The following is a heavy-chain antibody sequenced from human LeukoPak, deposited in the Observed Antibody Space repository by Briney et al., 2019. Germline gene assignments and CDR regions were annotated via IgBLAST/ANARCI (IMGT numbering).Heavy chain of an antibody. CDR2: IRSKANSYAT. CDR1: GISFSGSA. V-gene: IGHV3-73*01. J-gene: IGHJ6*02. CDR3: SRHSSYVDTAMVTEGYGMDV. Sequence: GGSLRLSCAASGISFSGSALHWVRQASGKGLEWVGRIRSKANSYATAYAASVKGRFTISRDDSKNTAYLRMNSLKTEDTAVYYCSRHSSYVDTAMVTEGYGMDVWGQGTTVTVSS. D-gene: IGHD5-18*01.